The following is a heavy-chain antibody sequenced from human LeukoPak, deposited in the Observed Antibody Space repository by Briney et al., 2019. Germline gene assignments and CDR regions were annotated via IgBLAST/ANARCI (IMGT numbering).Heavy chain of an antibody. CDR3: ARVEYQLPGLDY. CDR1: GYSLTSYW. D-gene: IGHD2-2*01. V-gene: IGHV5-10-1*01. CDR2: IDPSDSYT. J-gene: IGHJ4*02. Sequence: GESLKISCKGSGYSLTSYWISWVRQMPGKGLEWMGRIDPSDSYTNYSPSFQGHVTISADKSISTAYLQWSSLKASDTAMYYCARVEYQLPGLDYWGQGTLVTVSS.